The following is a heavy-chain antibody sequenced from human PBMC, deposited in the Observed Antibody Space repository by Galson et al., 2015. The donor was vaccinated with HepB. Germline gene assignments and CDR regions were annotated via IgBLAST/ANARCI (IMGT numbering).Heavy chain of an antibody. D-gene: IGHD3-16*01. CDR3: ARGGMATRGGPTFDY. CDR2: ISAYDSST. V-gene: IGHV1-18*01. J-gene: IGHJ4*02. Sequence: SVKVSCKASGYTFSSYSIAWVRQAPGQGLEWMGWISAYDSSTNYAQKFQGRVTMTTDTSTNTAYMELRSLRSDDGAVYFCARGGMATRGGPTFDYWGQGTLVTVSS. CDR1: GYTFSSYS.